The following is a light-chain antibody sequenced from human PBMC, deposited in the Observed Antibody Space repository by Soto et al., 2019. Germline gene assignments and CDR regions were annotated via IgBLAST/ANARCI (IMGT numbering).Light chain of an antibody. V-gene: IGKV3-11*01. Sequence: EIVLTQSPATLSLSPGDRATLSCRASQSVSSYLAWYQQKPGQAPRLLIYDASNRATGIPARFSGSGSGTDFTLNISSLEPEDFAVYYCQKRSNWPPLTFGGGTNGEIK. CDR3: QKRSNWPPLT. J-gene: IGKJ4*01. CDR1: QSVSSY. CDR2: DAS.